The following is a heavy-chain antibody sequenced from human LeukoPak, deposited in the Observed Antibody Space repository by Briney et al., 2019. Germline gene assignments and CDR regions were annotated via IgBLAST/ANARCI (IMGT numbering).Heavy chain of an antibody. CDR2: ISWNSGSI. CDR3: AKDITWGETIAFDI. J-gene: IGHJ3*02. V-gene: IGHV3-9*01. CDR1: GFTFDDYA. Sequence: PGRSLRLSCAASGFTFDDYAMHWVRQAPGKGLEWVSGISWNSGSIGYADSVKGRFTISRDNAKNSLYLQMNSLRAEDTALYYCAKDITWGETIAFDIWGQGTMVTVSS. D-gene: IGHD3-16*01.